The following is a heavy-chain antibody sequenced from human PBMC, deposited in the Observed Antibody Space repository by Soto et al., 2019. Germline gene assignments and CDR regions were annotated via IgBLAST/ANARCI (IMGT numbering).Heavy chain of an antibody. CDR1: GFTFSSYA. CDR3: ARDRDGRDAFDI. J-gene: IGHJ3*02. Sequence: GGSLRLSCAASGFTFSSYAMSWVRQAPGKGLVWVSRINSDGSSTSYADSVKGRFTISRDNAKNTLYLQMNSLRAEDTAVYYCARDRDGRDAFDIWGQGTMVTVSS. CDR2: INSDGSST. V-gene: IGHV3-74*01.